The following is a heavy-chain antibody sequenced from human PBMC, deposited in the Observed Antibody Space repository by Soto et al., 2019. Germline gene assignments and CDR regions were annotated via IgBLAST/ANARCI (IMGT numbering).Heavy chain of an antibody. CDR2: IYASGST. J-gene: IGHJ4*02. Sequence: SETLSLACTVSGGSISTYYWSWIRQPAGKGLEWIGRIYASGSTNYNPSLKSRVTMSVATSKNQFSLKLSSVTAADTAVYYCARGGMVIIPAATAFDYWGQGTLVTVSS. V-gene: IGHV4-4*07. D-gene: IGHD2-2*01. CDR1: GGSISTYY. CDR3: ARGGMVIIPAATAFDY.